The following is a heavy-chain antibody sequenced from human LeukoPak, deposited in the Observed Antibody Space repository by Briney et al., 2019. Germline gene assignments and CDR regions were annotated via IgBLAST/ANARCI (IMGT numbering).Heavy chain of an antibody. Sequence: GGTLRLSCAASGFTFSSYGMSWVRQAPGKGLEWVSDISGSGGSTYYADSVKGRFTISRDNPKNTLYLQMNSLRVEDTAVYYCARFGPDYFYFYMDVWGKGTTVTVSS. CDR1: GFTFSSYG. D-gene: IGHD3-16*01. V-gene: IGHV3-23*01. CDR2: ISGSGGST. J-gene: IGHJ6*03. CDR3: ARFGPDYFYFYMDV.